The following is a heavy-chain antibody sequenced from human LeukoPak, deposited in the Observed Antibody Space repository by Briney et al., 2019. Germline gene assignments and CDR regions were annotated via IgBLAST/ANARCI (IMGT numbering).Heavy chain of an antibody. J-gene: IGHJ3*02. CDR1: GGSISSGGYS. CDR3: ARRGYSYNDAFDI. CDR2: IYHSGST. D-gene: IGHD5-18*01. V-gene: IGHV4-30-2*01. Sequence: KSSQTLSLTCTVSGGSISSGGYSWSWIRQPPGKGLEWIGYIYHSGSTYYNPSLKSRVTISVDRSKNQFSLKLSSVTAADTAVYYCARRGYSYNDAFDIWGQGTMVTVSS.